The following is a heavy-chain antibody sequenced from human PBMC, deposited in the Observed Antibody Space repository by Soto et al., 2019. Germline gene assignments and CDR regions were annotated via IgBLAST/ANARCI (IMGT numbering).Heavy chain of an antibody. D-gene: IGHD1-1*01. V-gene: IGHV3-33*01. CDR3: ARGRSGTKTYHPYMDV. J-gene: IGHJ6*03. CDR2: IWYDGSKK. CDR1: GFTFSSYA. Sequence: QVQLVESGGGVVQPGSSLRLSCAASGFTFSSYAMYWVRQAPGKGLECVAIIWYDGSKKYDADSVKGRFTISRDNSKNTLFLQMNSLSAEDTAIYYCARGRSGTKTYHPYMDVWGKGTTVTVSS.